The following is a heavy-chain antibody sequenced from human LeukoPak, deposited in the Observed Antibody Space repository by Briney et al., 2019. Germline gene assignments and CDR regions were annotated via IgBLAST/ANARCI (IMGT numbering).Heavy chain of an antibody. CDR3: ARDAPFYDILTGYQKGVFDY. Sequence: GGSLRLSCAASGFTFSSYSMNWVRQAPGKGLEWVSYISSSSSTVYYADSVKGRFTISRDNAKNSLYLQMNSLRAEDTAVYYCARDAPFYDILTGYQKGVFDYWGQGTLVTVSS. V-gene: IGHV3-48*01. J-gene: IGHJ4*02. CDR1: GFTFSSYS. CDR2: ISSSSSTV. D-gene: IGHD3-9*01.